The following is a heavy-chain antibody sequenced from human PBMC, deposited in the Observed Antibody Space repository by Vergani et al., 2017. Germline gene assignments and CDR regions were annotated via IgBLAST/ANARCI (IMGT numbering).Heavy chain of an antibody. D-gene: IGHD2-2*01. CDR3: ARDQSIVFCSSTSCVEGWFDP. Sequence: QVQLVQSGAEVKKPGASVKVSCKASGYTFTGYYMQWVRQAPGQGLEWMGWINPNSGGTKYAQKFLGRVTMTRDTSISTAYMELSRLRSDDTAVYYCARDQSIVFCSSTSCVEGWFDPWGQGTLVTVSS. CDR1: GYTFTGYY. J-gene: IGHJ5*02. CDR2: INPNSGGT. V-gene: IGHV1-2*02.